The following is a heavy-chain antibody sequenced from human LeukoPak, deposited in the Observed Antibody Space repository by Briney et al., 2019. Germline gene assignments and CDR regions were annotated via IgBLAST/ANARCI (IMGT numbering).Heavy chain of an antibody. D-gene: IGHD7-27*01. CDR2: LNTYDRST. V-gene: IGHV3-74*03. CDR3: ARDLGSRN. Sequence: GGSLRLSCAASGFTFGESWMHWFRQAPGKGLEWVSRLNTYDRSTTYADSVKGRFTISSDNAKNTLYLQMNSLRIEDTAVYYCARDLGSRNWGQGTLVTVSS. J-gene: IGHJ4*02. CDR1: GFTFGESW.